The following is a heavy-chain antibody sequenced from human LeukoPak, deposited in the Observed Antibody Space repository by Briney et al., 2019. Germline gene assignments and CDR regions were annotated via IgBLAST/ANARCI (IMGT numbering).Heavy chain of an antibody. D-gene: IGHD5-18*01. J-gene: IGHJ4*02. CDR1: GFTFDRHY. CDR2: IRQDGSVK. V-gene: IGHV3-7*03. CDR3: ARRGNSYEFDY. Sequence: GGSLRLSCAASGFTFDRHYMTWVRQAPGKGLEWVANIRQDGSVKNYVDSVKGRFTISRDNSKNTLYLQMNSLRAEDTAVYYCARRGNSYEFDYWGQGTLVTVSS.